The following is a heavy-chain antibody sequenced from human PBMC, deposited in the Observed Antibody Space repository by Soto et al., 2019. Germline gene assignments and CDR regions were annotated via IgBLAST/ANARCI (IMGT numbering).Heavy chain of an antibody. D-gene: IGHD5-12*01. CDR3: ARDWGRDGYNRGWYFDL. J-gene: IGHJ2*01. CDR1: GGTFSSYA. CDR2: IIPIFGTA. V-gene: IGHV1-69*01. Sequence: QVQLVQSGAEVKKPGSSVKVSCKDSGGTFSSYAISWVRQAPGQGLEWMGGIIPIFGTANYAQKFQGRVTITADESTSTAYMELSSLRSEDTAVYYCARDWGRDGYNRGWYFDLWCRGTLVTVSS.